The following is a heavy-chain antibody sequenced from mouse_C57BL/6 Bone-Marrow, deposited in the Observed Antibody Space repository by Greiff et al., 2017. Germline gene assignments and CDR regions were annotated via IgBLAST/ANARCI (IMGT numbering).Heavy chain of an antibody. J-gene: IGHJ2*01. CDR3: ARDQDYGSSYGGYFDY. D-gene: IGHD1-1*01. CDR2: ISDGGSYT. Sequence: EVKLVESGGGLVKPGGSLKLSCAASGFTFSSYAMSWVRQTPEKRLEWVATISDGGSYTYYPDNVKGRFTISRDNAKNNLYLQMSHLKSEDTAMYYCARDQDYGSSYGGYFDYWGQGTTRTVSS. CDR1: GFTFSSYA. V-gene: IGHV5-4*01.